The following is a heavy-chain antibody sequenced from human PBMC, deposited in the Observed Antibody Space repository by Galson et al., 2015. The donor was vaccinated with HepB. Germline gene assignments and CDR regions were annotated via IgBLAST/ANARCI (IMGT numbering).Heavy chain of an antibody. CDR1: GFTFSGYG. J-gene: IGHJ5*02. CDR2: IWYDGSNK. V-gene: IGHV3-33*01. Sequence: SLRLSCAASGFTFSGYGMHWVRQAPGKGLEWVAVIWYDGSNKYYADSVKGRFTISRDNSKNTLYLQMNSLRAEDTAVYYCAREHDFWSGANWFDPWGQGTLVTVSS. D-gene: IGHD3-3*01. CDR3: AREHDFWSGANWFDP.